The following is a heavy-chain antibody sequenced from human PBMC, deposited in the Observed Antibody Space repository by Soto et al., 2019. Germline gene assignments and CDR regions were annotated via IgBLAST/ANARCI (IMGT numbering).Heavy chain of an antibody. CDR1: GFTFDDYA. CDR2: ISWNSGSI. CDR3: AKDLWPRNNYYYYMDV. Sequence: GGSLRLSCAASGFTFDDYAMHWVRQAPGKGLEWVSGISWNSGSIGYADSVKGRFTISRDNAKNSLYLQMNSLRAEDTALYYCAKDLWPRNNYYYYMDVWGKGTTVTVSS. D-gene: IGHD3-10*01. J-gene: IGHJ6*03. V-gene: IGHV3-9*01.